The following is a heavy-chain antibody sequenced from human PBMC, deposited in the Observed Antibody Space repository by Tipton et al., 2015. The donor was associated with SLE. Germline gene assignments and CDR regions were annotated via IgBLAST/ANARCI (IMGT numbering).Heavy chain of an antibody. Sequence: TLSLTCTVSGGSISSYYWSWIRQPPGKGLEWIGYIYYSGSTNYNPSLKSRVTISVDTSKNQFSLKQSSVTAADTAVYYCARAGAGYYYYYYKDVWGKGTTVTVSS. V-gene: IGHV4-59*01. CDR1: GGSISSYY. CDR3: ARAGAGYYYYYYKDV. J-gene: IGHJ6*03. CDR2: IYYSGST.